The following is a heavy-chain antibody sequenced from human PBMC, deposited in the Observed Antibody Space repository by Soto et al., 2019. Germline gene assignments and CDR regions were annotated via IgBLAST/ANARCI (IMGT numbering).Heavy chain of an antibody. J-gene: IGHJ5*02. Sequence: PSETLSLTCTVSGGTIRSSNYYWARIRQPPGKGLEWIGSIDYSGSTYYNPSLKSRVTISVDTSKNRFSLKLGSVTAADTALYYCSRRAPEGFDPWGQGTLVTVSS. CDR3: SRRAPEGFDP. CDR1: GGTIRSSNYY. CDR2: IDYSGST. V-gene: IGHV4-39*02.